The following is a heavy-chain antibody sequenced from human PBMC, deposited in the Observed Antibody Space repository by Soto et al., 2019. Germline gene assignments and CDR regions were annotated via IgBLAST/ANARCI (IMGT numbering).Heavy chain of an antibody. V-gene: IGHV1-2*02. J-gene: IGHJ3*02. D-gene: IGHD2-15*01. CDR1: GYTFTGYY. Sequence: ASVKVSCKASGYTFTGYYMHWVRQAPGQGLEWMGWINPNSGGTNYAQKFQGRVTMTRDTSISTAYMELSRLRSDDTAVYYCARVGIGGGGSCSHRGLGAFDIWGKGTMVTFS. CDR2: INPNSGGT. CDR3: ARVGIGGGGSCSHRGLGAFDI.